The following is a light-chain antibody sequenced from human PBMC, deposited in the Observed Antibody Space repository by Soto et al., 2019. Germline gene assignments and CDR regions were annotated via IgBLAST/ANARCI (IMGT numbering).Light chain of an antibody. V-gene: IGLV2-23*02. J-gene: IGLJ2*01. CDR1: SSDVGSYDL. CDR3: CSFVRTNGLL. CDR2: EVN. Sequence: QSVLTQPASVSGSPGQSITISCTGTSSDVGSYDLVSWYQHHSGKAPKIIIYEVNKRPSGISDRFSGSKSGNTASLTISGLQAEDEADYFCCSFVRTNGLLFGGGTKLTFL.